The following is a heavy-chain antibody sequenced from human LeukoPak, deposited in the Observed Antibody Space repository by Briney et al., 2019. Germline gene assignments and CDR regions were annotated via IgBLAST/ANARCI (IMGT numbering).Heavy chain of an antibody. Sequence: PGGSLRLSCTASGFTFSTQWMSWVRQAPGKGLEWVSSIIIGGGGTFYADSVRGRFTISRDDSKNTLDLQMNSLRVEDTAVYYCGKGRVSEWGQGTLVTVSS. CDR1: GFTFSTQW. V-gene: IGHV3-23*01. CDR3: GKGRVSE. CDR2: IIIGGGGT. J-gene: IGHJ4*02. D-gene: IGHD6-19*01.